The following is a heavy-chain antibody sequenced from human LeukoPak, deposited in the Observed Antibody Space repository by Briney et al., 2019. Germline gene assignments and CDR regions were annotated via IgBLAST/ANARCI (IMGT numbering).Heavy chain of an antibody. V-gene: IGHV3-15*01. J-gene: IGHJ4*02. CDR1: GFTFSNAW. Sequence: PGGSLRLSCAASGFTFSNAWMSWVRQAPGKGLEWVGRIKSKTDGGTTDYAAPVKGRFTISRDDSKNTLYLQMNSLKTEDTAVYYCTTGAPKAPRRPGYYWGQGTLVTVSS. CDR3: TTGAPKAPRRPGYY. CDR2: IKSKTDGGTT.